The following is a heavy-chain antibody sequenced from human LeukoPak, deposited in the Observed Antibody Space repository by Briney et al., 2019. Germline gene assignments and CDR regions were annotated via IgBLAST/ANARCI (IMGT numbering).Heavy chain of an antibody. V-gene: IGHV3-7*01. CDR1: GFVFRNYF. CDR3: ATDRGWRTSGYYLYYFEY. CDR2: IKNDGSER. D-gene: IGHD3-3*01. J-gene: IGHJ4*02. Sequence: GGSLRLSCAASGFVFRNYFMSWVRQAPGKGLEWVASIKNDGSERYYVDSVRGRYTISRDNTKNSLFLQMSSLRAEDTAVYYCATDRGWRTSGYYLYYFEYWGQGTLVTVSS.